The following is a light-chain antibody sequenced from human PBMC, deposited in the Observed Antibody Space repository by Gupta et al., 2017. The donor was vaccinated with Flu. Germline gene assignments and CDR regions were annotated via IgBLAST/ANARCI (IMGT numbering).Light chain of an antibody. CDR1: RSLGSY. J-gene: IGKJ4*01. Sequence: EFVLTQSPATLSLSPGERATLSCRASRSLGSYLAWYQQKPGQAPRLLIYDASNRATGIPARFSGSGSGTDFTLTISSLEPEDFAVYYCQQRSNWQLSFGGGSRVEI. CDR3: QQRSNWQLS. V-gene: IGKV3-11*01. CDR2: DAS.